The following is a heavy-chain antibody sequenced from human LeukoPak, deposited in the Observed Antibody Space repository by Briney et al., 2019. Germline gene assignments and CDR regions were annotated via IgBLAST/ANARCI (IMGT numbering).Heavy chain of an antibody. D-gene: IGHD3-22*01. V-gene: IGHV3-23*01. CDR1: GFTFSSYA. CDR2: ISGSGGST. J-gene: IGHJ6*02. CDR3: AKDRRYYDSGGYHPGYGMDV. Sequence: PGGSLRLSCAASGFTFSSYAMSWVRQAPGKGLEWVSAISGSGGSTYYADSVKGRFTISRDNSKNTLYLQMNSLRAEDTAVYYCAKDRRYYDSGGYHPGYGMDVWGQGTTVTVSS.